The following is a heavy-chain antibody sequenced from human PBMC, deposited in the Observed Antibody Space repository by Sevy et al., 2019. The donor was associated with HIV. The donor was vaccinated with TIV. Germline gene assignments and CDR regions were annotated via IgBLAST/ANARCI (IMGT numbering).Heavy chain of an antibody. Sequence: GGSLRLSCAASGFTFSSYAIHWVRQAPGKGLEWVAVISYDGSNKYYADSVKGRFTISRDNSKNTLYLQMNSLRAEDTAVYYCANFDYWGQGTLVTVSS. V-gene: IGHV3-30-3*01. CDR1: GFTFSSYA. CDR2: ISYDGSNK. J-gene: IGHJ4*02. CDR3: ANFDY.